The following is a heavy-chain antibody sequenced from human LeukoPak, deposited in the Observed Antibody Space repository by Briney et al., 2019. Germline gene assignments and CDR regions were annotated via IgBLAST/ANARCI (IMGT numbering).Heavy chain of an antibody. CDR3: TTDPRVRLGYYYDSSAAEGYFDY. CDR2: IKSKTDGGTT. CDR1: GFTFSNAW. V-gene: IGHV3-15*01. D-gene: IGHD3-22*01. J-gene: IGHJ4*02. Sequence: GGSLRLSCAASGFTFSNAWMSWVRQAPGKGLEWVGRIKSKTDGGTTDYAAPVKGRFTISRDDSKNTLYLQMNSLKTEDTAVYYCTTDPRVRLGYYYDSSAAEGYFDYWGQGTLVTVSS.